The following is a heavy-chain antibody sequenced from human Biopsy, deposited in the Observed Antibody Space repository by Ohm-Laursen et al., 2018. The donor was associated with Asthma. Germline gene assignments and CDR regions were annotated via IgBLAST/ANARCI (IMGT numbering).Heavy chain of an antibody. V-gene: IGHV4-39*02. D-gene: IGHD6-6*01. Sequence: GTLSLTCIVSGDAMSTSGSYWGWIRQSPGKGVEWIGSIYYSGRTYYNPSLESRVTISADTSKNHFSLKVTSVTAADTAVYYCARAVSSSSYWYFDLWGRGDLVTVSS. CDR3: ARAVSSSSYWYFDL. J-gene: IGHJ2*01. CDR2: IYYSGRT. CDR1: GDAMSTSGSY.